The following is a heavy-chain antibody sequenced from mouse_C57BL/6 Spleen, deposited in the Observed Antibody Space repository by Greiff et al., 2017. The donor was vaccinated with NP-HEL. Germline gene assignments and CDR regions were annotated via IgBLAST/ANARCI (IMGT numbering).Heavy chain of an antibody. D-gene: IGHD2-12*01. CDR2: IYPGSGST. Sequence: QVQLQQPGAELVKPGASVKMSCKASGYTFTSYWITWVKQRPGHGLEWIGDIYPGSGSTNYNEKFKSKATLTLDTSSSTAYMQLSSLTSEDSAVYYCARDAYYSYYFDYWGQVTTLTVSS. CDR3: ARDAYYSYYFDY. CDR1: GYTFTSYW. J-gene: IGHJ2*01. V-gene: IGHV1-55*01.